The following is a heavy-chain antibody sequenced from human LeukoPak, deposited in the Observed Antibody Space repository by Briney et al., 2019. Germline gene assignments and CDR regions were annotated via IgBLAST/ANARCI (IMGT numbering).Heavy chain of an antibody. Sequence: GGSLRLSCAASGFTFSSYAVSWVRQAPGKGLEWVSAISGTGDTTYYADSVKGRFTISRDNSKNTLYLQMNSLRAEDTAVFYCANARTAPAGNVDYWGQGTLVTVSS. CDR1: GFTFSSYA. J-gene: IGHJ4*02. CDR2: ISGTGDTT. V-gene: IGHV3-23*01. D-gene: IGHD6-13*01. CDR3: ANARTAPAGNVDY.